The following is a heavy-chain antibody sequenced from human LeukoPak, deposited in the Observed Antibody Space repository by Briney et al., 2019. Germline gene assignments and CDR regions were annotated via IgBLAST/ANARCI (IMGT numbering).Heavy chain of an antibody. Sequence: GGSLRLSCAASGFTFSSYGMHWVRQAPGKGLEWVAFIRYDGSNKYYADSVKGRFTISRDNSKSTLYLQMNSLRAEDTAVYYCAKDARPHYDILTGYLAGWGQGTLVTVSS. CDR2: IRYDGSNK. CDR1: GFTFSSYG. J-gene: IGHJ4*02. D-gene: IGHD3-9*01. CDR3: AKDARPHYDILTGYLAG. V-gene: IGHV3-30*02.